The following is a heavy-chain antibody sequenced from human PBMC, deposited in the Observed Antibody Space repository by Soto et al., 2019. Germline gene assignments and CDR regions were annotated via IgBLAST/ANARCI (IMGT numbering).Heavy chain of an antibody. CDR3: AKARGAMVRGAAFYFDY. CDR1: GFTFSSYS. V-gene: IGHV3-23*01. CDR2: ITGSGGST. D-gene: IGHD3-10*01. J-gene: IGHJ4*02. Sequence: GGSLRLSCAASGFTFSSYSMNWVRQAPGKGLEWVSAITGSGGSTYYADSVKGRFTLSRDNSKTTLYLQMNSLRAEDTAVYYCAKARGAMVRGAAFYFDYWGQGTLVTVSS.